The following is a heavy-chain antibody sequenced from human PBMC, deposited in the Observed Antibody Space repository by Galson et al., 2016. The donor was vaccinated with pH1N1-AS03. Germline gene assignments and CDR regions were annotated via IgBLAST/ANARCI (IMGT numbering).Heavy chain of an antibody. Sequence: SLRLSCAASGFTFSDYHMDWVRQAPGKGLEWVASLDGGGDGTHYAGAVRGRFTISRDTSENTVYLQMNSLRAEDTALYYCAKDVFGWAFDVWGQGTMVTVSS. CDR1: GFTFSDYH. J-gene: IGHJ3*01. D-gene: IGHD3-10*01. CDR2: LDGGGDGT. CDR3: AKDVFGWAFDV. V-gene: IGHV3-23*01.